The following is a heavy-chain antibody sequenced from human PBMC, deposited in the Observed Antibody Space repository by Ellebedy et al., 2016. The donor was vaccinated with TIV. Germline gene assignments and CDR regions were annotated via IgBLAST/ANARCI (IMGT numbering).Heavy chain of an antibody. J-gene: IGHJ4*02. V-gene: IGHV1-18*04. CDR1: GYTFISYG. CDR2: ISAYNGNT. D-gene: IGHD3-3*01. Sequence: AASVKVSCKGSGYTFISYGISWVRQAPGQGLEWMGWISAYNGNTKYAQKYQGRVTMTTDTSTTTAYMELRSRRSDDTAVYYCARAAVESRSDYWGQGTLVTVSS. CDR3: ARAAVESRSDY.